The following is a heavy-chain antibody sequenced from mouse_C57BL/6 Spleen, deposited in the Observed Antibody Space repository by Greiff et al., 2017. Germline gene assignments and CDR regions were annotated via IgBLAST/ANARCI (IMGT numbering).Heavy chain of an antibody. V-gene: IGHV1-50*01. CDR2: IDPTDSYT. D-gene: IGHD2-1*01. J-gene: IGHJ2*01. Sequence: QVQLQQPGAELVKPGASVKLSCKASGYTFTSYWMQWVKQRPGQGLEWIGDIDPTDSYTNYNHKFKGKATLTVDKSSSTAYMQLCSLTSEDSAVFDCAKEGGPYGNPDYWGQGTTLTVSS. CDR3: AKEGGPYGNPDY. CDR1: GYTFTSYW.